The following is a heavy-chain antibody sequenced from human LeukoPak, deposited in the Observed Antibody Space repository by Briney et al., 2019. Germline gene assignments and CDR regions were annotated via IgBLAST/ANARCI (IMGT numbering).Heavy chain of an antibody. D-gene: IGHD3-16*02. CDR2: IIPIFGTA. V-gene: IGHV1-69*05. Sequence: ASVKVSCKASGGTFSSYAISWVRQAPGQGVEWMGRIIPIFGTANYAQKFQGRVTITTDESTSTAYMELSSLRSEDTAVYYCAREPADYVWGSYRPYFDYWGQGTLVTVSS. CDR3: AREPADYVWGSYRPYFDY. J-gene: IGHJ4*02. CDR1: GGTFSSYA.